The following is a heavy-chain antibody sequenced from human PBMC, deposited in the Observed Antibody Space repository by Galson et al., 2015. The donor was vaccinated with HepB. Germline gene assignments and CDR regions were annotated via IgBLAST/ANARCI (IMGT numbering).Heavy chain of an antibody. Sequence: CAISGDSVSSNSAAWNWIRQSPSRGLEWLGRTYYRSKWYNDYAVSVKSRITINPDTSKNQFSLQLNSVTPEDTAVYYCARGPYSGSDSPGRYFDYWGQGTLVTVSS. CDR1: GDSVSSNSAA. D-gene: IGHD1-26*01. J-gene: IGHJ4*02. CDR2: TYYRSKWYN. CDR3: ARGPYSGSDSPGRYFDY. V-gene: IGHV6-1*01.